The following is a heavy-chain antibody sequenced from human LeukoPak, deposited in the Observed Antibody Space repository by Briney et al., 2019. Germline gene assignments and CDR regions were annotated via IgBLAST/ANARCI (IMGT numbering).Heavy chain of an antibody. Sequence: GGSLRLSCAASGFTFDDYAMHWVRQAPGKGLEWVSGISWNSGSIDYAGSVKGRSTISRDNAKNSLYLQMNSLRAEDAALYYCAKDRSRGWNSDYFDYWGQGTLVTVSS. CDR1: GFTFDDYA. V-gene: IGHV3-9*01. J-gene: IGHJ4*02. CDR3: AKDRSRGWNSDYFDY. CDR2: ISWNSGSI. D-gene: IGHD1-7*01.